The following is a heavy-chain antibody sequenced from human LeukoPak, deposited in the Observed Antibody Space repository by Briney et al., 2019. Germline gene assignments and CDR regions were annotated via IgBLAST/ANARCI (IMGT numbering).Heavy chain of an antibody. V-gene: IGHV1-18*01. D-gene: IGHD3-3*01. J-gene: IGHJ6*03. CDR2: ISADNGNT. CDR1: GYTFTSYG. Sequence: ASVKVSCKASGYTFTSYGISWVRQAPGQGLEWMGWISADNGNTNYAQKLQGRVTMTTDTSTNTAYMELRSLRSEDTAVYYCARGLRFFAGGYMDVWGKGTTVTVSS. CDR3: ARGLRFFAGGYMDV.